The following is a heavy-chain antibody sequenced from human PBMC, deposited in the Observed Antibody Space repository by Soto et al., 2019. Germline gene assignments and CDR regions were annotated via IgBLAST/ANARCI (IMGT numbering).Heavy chain of an antibody. Sequence: PGGSLRLSCAASGFTFSSYWMSWVRQAPGKGLEWVANINRDGSGKYYVDSVKGRFTISRDNAKNSLYLQMNSLRDEDTAVYYCARGMPAGITIFGVVNYGMDVWGQGTTVTVSS. CDR3: ARGMPAGITIFGVVNYGMDV. CDR2: INRDGSGK. V-gene: IGHV3-7*04. CDR1: GFTFSSYW. J-gene: IGHJ6*02. D-gene: IGHD3-3*01.